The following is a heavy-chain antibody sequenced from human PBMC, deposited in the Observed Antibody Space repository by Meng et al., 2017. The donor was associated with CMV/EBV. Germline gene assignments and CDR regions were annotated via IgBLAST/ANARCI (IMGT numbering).Heavy chain of an antibody. J-gene: IGHJ4*02. CDR1: GGSISSGSYY. D-gene: IGHD3-10*01. CDR2: IYTSGST. V-gene: IGHV4-61*02. CDR3: ARERSIIGHFDY. Sequence: TVSGGSISSGSYYWSWIRQPAGKGLEWIGRIYTSGSTNYNPSLKSRVTISVDTSKNQFSLKLSSVTAADTAVYYCARERSIIGHFDYWGQGTLVTVSS.